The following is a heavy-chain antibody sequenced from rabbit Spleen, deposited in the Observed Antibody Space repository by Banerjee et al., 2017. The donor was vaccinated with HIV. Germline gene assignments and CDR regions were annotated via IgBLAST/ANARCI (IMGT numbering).Heavy chain of an antibody. V-gene: IGHV1S40*01. CDR3: AGDHAISGYRFNL. J-gene: IGHJ4*01. CDR2: IYSISGVA. D-gene: IGHD1-1*01. CDR1: GFSLSSSYW. Sequence: QSLEESGGDLVKPGASLTLTCTASGFSLSSSYWICWVRQAPGKGLEWMGCIYSISGVAYYASWAKGRFTISKTSSTTVTLQMTTLTAADTATYFCAGDHAISGYRFNLWGQGTPVTVS.